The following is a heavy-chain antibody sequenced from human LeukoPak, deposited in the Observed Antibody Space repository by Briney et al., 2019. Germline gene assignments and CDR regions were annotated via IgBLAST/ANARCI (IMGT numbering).Heavy chain of an antibody. CDR3: ARVTDETGQ. J-gene: IGHJ4*02. V-gene: IGHV1-2*02. CDR1: GYTFPAYY. D-gene: IGHD2-21*02. Sequence: ASVKVSCKASGYTFPAYYLHWVRQAPGQGLEWMGWINPDSGGTNYVQKFQGRVTMTRDTSISTAYMELSGLSSDDTAVYYCARVTDETGQWGQGTLVTVSS. CDR2: INPDSGGT.